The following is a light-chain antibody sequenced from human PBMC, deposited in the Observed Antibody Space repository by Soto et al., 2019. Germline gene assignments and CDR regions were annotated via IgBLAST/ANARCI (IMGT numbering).Light chain of an antibody. CDR1: SGHSSYT. CDR3: ETWDTNTRL. V-gene: IGLV4-60*03. CDR2: VESSGSY. J-gene: IGLJ3*02. Sequence: QLVLTQSSSASASLGSSVRLTCTLSSGHSSYTIAWQQQQPGKAPRYLMKVESSGSYNKGSGVPDRFSGSSSGADRYLTISNLQSDDEADYYCETWDTNTRLFGGGTKVTVL.